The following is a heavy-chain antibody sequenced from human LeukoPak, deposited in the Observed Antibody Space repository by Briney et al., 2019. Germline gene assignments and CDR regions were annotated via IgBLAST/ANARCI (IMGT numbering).Heavy chain of an antibody. CDR2: IYTSGST. V-gene: IGHV4-4*07. J-gene: IGHJ4*02. CDR1: GGSISSYY. CDR3: AREIIDFWSGTYYFDY. D-gene: IGHD3-3*01. Sequence: SETLSLTCTVSGGSISSYYWSWIRQPAGKGLEWIGRIYTSGSTNYNPSLKSRVTMSVDTSKNQFSLKLSSVTAADTAVYYCAREIIDFWSGTYYFDYWGQGTLVTVSS.